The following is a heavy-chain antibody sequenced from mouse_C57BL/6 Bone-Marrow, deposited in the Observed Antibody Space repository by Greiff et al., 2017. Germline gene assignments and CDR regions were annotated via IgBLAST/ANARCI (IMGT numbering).Heavy chain of an antibody. V-gene: IGHV1-22*01. CDR2: INPNNGGT. CDR3: ARRGLCLAWFAY. CDR1: GYTFTDYN. D-gene: IGHD2-2*01. Sequence: EVQLQQSGPELVKPGASVRMSGKASGYTFTDYNMHWVKQSHGKSLEWIGYINPNNGGTSYNQKFKGKATLTVNKSSSTAYMELRSLTSEDSAVYYCARRGLCLAWFAYCGQGALVTVSA. J-gene: IGHJ3*01.